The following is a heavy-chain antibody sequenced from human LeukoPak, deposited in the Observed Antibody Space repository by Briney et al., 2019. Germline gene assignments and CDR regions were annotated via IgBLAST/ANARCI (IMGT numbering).Heavy chain of an antibody. Sequence: GGSLRLSCAASGFTFSSYSMNWVRQAPGKGLEWVSVIYSGGSTYYADSVKGRFTISRDNSKNTLYLQMNSLRAEDTAVYYCARDIGGYWGQGTLVTVSS. V-gene: IGHV3-66*01. J-gene: IGHJ4*02. CDR1: GFTFSSYS. CDR3: ARDIGGY. D-gene: IGHD3-10*01. CDR2: IYSGGST.